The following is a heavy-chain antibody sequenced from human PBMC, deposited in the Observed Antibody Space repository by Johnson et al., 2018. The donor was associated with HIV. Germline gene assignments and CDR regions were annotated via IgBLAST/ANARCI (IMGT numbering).Heavy chain of an antibody. CDR1: GFTFDDYA. V-gene: IGHV3-20*04. Sequence: VQLVESGGGVVRPGGSLRLSCAASGFTFDDYAMHWVRQAPGKGLEWVSGISWNGGSIGYADSVKGRFTISRDNAKNSLYLQMNSLRGEDTALYYCARARGQLTRGDDAFDIWGQGTMVTVSS. D-gene: IGHD6-13*01. J-gene: IGHJ3*02. CDR2: ISWNGGSI. CDR3: ARARGQLTRGDDAFDI.